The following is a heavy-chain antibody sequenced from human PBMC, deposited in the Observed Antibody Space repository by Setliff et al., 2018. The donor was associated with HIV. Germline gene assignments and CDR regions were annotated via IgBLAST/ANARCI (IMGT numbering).Heavy chain of an antibody. CDR2: IRYDGSNK. CDR1: GFTFSSYG. V-gene: IGHV3-30*02. CDR3: AKDVPPFNVVNMAYGMDV. J-gene: IGHJ6*02. D-gene: IGHD2-15*01. Sequence: PGESLKISCAASGFTFSSYGMHWVRQAPGKGLEWVAFIRYDGSNKYYADSVKGRFTISRDNSKNTLYLQMNSLRAEDTAVYYCAKDVPPFNVVNMAYGMDVWGQGTTVTVSS.